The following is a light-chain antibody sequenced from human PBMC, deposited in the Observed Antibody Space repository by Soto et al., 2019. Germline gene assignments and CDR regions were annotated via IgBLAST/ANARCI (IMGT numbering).Light chain of an antibody. J-gene: IGKJ1*01. CDR2: DAS. V-gene: IGKV1-5*01. CDR3: LQNNAYLT. Sequence: DIQMNQSPSTLSASVGDRVTITCRASQSISRWLAWYQQKPGKAPKLLIFDASGLESGVPARFSGSGSGTDFTLTSSILHPDVVATYYLLQNNAYLTFGQGTKVEVK. CDR1: QSISRW.